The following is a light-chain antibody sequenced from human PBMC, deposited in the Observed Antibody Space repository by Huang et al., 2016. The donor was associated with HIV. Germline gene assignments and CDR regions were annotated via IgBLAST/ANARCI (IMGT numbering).Light chain of an antibody. CDR1: QSVSSSY. J-gene: IGKJ1*01. CDR3: QQYGSSSTWT. V-gene: IGKV3-20*01. Sequence: EIVLTQSPGTLSLSPGERATLACRASQSVSSSYLAWYQQKPGQAPRRLIYGASSRATGIPDRFSGSGSGTDFTLTISRLEPEDFAVYYCQQYGSSSTWTFGQGTKVEIK. CDR2: GAS.